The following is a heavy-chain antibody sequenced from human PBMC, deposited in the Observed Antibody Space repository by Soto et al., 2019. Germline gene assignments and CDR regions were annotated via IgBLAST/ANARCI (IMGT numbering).Heavy chain of an antibody. J-gene: IGHJ4*02. CDR2: IIPIFGTA. D-gene: IGHD1-26*01. Sequence: ASVKVSCKASGGTFSSYAISWVRQAPRQGLEWMGGIIPIFGTANYAQKFQGRVTITADKSTSTAYMELSSLISEDTAVYYCASDLGVGATTDFDYWGQGTLVTVSS. CDR1: GGTFSSYA. V-gene: IGHV1-69*06. CDR3: ASDLGVGATTDFDY.